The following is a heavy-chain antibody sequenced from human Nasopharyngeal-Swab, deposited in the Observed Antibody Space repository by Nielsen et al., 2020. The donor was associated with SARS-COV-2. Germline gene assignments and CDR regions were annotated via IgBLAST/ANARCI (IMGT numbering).Heavy chain of an antibody. CDR2: IKQDGSET. CDR3: AGGTGWLTDS. J-gene: IGHJ4*02. Sequence: GESLKIACAASGCTFSNYWMNWVRQTPGRGLEWVAIIKQDGSETYYVDSVRGRFTISRDNAKNSLSLVMTSLRADDTAVYYCAGGTGWLTDSWGQGTLVTVSS. D-gene: IGHD3-9*01. CDR1: GCTFSNYW. V-gene: IGHV3-7*03.